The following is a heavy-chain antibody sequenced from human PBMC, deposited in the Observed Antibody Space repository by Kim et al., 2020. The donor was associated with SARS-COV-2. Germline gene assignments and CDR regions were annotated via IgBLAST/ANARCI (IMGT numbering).Heavy chain of an antibody. CDR2: ISYDGSNK. V-gene: IGHV3-30*04. CDR1: GFTFSSYA. J-gene: IGHJ4*02. D-gene: IGHD6-13*01. CDR3: ARAPRGPIAAAGTGVVEARRAFDY. Sequence: GGSLRLSCAASGFTFSSYAMHWVRQAPGKGLEWVAVISYDGSNKYYADSVKGRFTISRDNSKNTLYLQMNSLRAEDTAVYYCARAPRGPIAAAGTGVVEARRAFDYWGQGTLVTVSS.